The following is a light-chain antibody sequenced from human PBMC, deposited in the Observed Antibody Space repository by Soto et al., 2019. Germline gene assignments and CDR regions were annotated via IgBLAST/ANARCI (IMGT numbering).Light chain of an antibody. CDR3: CSYGGSGTWV. Sequence: QSVLTQPASVSGSPGQSITISCSGVYNDVENYNAVSWYQHHPDKAPKVIIFEGTKRPSGVSHRFSGSKSGNTASLTISGLQAEDEADYYCCSYGGSGTWVFAGGTKVTVL. V-gene: IGLV2-23*01. J-gene: IGLJ3*02. CDR2: EGT. CDR1: YNDVENYNA.